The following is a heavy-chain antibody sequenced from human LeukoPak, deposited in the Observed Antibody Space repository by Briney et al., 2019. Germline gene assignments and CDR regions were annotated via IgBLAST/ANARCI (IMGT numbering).Heavy chain of an antibody. V-gene: IGHV4-59*01. D-gene: IGHD3-3*01. CDR3: AREARVTNYFDY. CDR2: IYYSGST. CDR1: GGSISSYY. Sequence: PSETLSLTCTVSGGSISSYYWSWIRQPPGKGLEWTGYIYYSGSTNYNPSLKSRVTISVDTSKNQFSLKLSSVTAADTAVYYCAREARVTNYFDYWGQGTLVTVSS. J-gene: IGHJ4*02.